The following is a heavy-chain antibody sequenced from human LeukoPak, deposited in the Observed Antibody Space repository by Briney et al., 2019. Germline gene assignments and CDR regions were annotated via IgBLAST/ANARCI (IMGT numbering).Heavy chain of an antibody. J-gene: IGHJ4*02. CDR1: GGSISSGSYY. D-gene: IGHD6-6*01. Sequence: PSQTLSLTCTVSGGSISSGSYYWSWIRQRAGKGLEWIGRIYTSGSTNYNPSLKSRVTISVDTSKNQFSLKLSSVTAADTAVYYCARADSSSGWAYFDYWGQGTLVTVSS. CDR2: IYTSGST. CDR3: ARADSSSGWAYFDY. V-gene: IGHV4-61*02.